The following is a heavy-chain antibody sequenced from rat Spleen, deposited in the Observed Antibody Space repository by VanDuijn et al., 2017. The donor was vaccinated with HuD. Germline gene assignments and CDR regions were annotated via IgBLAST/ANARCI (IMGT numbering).Heavy chain of an antibody. CDR3: VRGGNGPKDYYFDY. J-gene: IGHJ2*01. D-gene: IGHD1-11*01. V-gene: IGHV2-1*01. Sequence: QVQLKESGPGLVQPSQTLSLTCTVSGFSLTSNSVSWVRQPPGKGLEWMGAIWSGGSTDYNSALKSRLSISRDTSKSQVFLKLNSLQNEDIATYYCVRGGNGPKDYYFDYWGQGVMVPVSS. CDR1: GFSLTSNS. CDR2: IWSGGST.